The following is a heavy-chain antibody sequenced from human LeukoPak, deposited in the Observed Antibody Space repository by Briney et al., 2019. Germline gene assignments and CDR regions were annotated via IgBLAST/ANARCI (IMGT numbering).Heavy chain of an antibody. CDR2: ISGSGGST. J-gene: IGHJ4*02. CDR3: TNDVDYGSVRYY. D-gene: IGHD3-10*01. CDR1: GFPFSSYA. V-gene: IGHV3-23*01. Sequence: GGSLRLSCAASGFPFSSYAMTWVRQAPGKGLEWVSAISGSGGSTYYADSVKGRFTISRDNSKTTLYLQLTSLRAEGTAVYYCTNDVDYGSVRYYWGQGTLVTASS.